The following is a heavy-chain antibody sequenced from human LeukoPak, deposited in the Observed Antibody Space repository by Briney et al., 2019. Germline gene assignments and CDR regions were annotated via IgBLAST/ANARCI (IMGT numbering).Heavy chain of an antibody. J-gene: IGHJ3*02. CDR2: INHSGST. CDR3: AREPTYYDILTGYYPDAFDI. Sequence: KPSETLSLTCAVYGGSFSGYYWSWIRQPPGKGLEWIGEINHSGSTNYNPSLKSRVTISVDTSKNQFSLKLSSVTAADTAVYYCAREPTYYDILTGYYPDAFDIWGQGAMVTVSS. V-gene: IGHV4-34*01. D-gene: IGHD3-9*01. CDR1: GGSFSGYY.